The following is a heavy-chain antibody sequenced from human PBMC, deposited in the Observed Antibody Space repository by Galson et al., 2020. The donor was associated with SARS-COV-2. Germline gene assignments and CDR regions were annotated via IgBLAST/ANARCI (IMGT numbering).Heavy chain of an antibody. Sequence: SQTLSLTCAISGDSVSSNSAAWNWIRQSPSRGLEWLGRTYYRSKWYNDYAVSVKSRITINPDTSKNQFSLQLNSVTPEDTAVYYCARDGVTMVRGAHPSLYYGMDVWGQGTTVTVSS. D-gene: IGHD3-10*01. CDR3: ARDGVTMVRGAHPSLYYGMDV. V-gene: IGHV6-1*01. J-gene: IGHJ6*02. CDR1: GDSVSSNSAA. CDR2: TYYRSKWYN.